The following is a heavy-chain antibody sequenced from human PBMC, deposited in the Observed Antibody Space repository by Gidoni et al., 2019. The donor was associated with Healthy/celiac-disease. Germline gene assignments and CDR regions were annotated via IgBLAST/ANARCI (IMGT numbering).Heavy chain of an antibody. V-gene: IGHV4-61*02. J-gene: IGHJ6*02. CDR1: GGSISSGSYY. CDR2: RYTSGRT. Sequence: QVQLQESGPGLVKTSQNLALTCTGSGGSISSGSYYWRWFRQPAGKGLEWIGRRYTSGRTNYNPSLKSRVTISVYTSKNQFSLKLSSVPAADTAVYYCARGAVPAASIHYYYYYGMDVWGQGTTVTVSS. D-gene: IGHD2-2*01. CDR3: ARGAVPAASIHYYYYYGMDV.